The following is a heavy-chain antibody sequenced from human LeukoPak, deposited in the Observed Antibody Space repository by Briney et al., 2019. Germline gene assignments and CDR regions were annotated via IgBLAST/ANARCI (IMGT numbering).Heavy chain of an antibody. Sequence: GGSLRLSCAASGFTFSSYEMNWVRQAPGKGLEWVSYISSSGSTIYYAESVKGRFTISRDNAKNSLYLQMNSLRAEDTAVYYCATLGPEEVTPEGYWGQGTLVTVSS. CDR3: ATLGPEEVTPEGY. J-gene: IGHJ4*02. CDR1: GFTFSSYE. CDR2: ISSSGSTI. D-gene: IGHD2-21*02. V-gene: IGHV3-48*03.